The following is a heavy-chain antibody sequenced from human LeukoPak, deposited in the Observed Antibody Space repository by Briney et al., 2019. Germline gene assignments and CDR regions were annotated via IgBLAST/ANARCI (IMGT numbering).Heavy chain of an antibody. CDR1: GGSISSSSYY. J-gene: IGHJ4*02. Sequence: SETLSLTCTVSGGSISSSSYYWGWIRQPPGKGLEWIGSIYYSGSTYYNPSLKSRVTISVDTSENQFSLKLSSVTAADTAVYYCARHFSGGWYPCFDYWGQGTLVTVSS. D-gene: IGHD6-19*01. V-gene: IGHV4-39*01. CDR2: IYYSGST. CDR3: ARHFSGGWYPCFDY.